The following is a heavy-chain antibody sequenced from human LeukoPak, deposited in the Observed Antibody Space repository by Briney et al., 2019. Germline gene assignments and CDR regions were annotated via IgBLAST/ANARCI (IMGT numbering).Heavy chain of an antibody. V-gene: IGHV3-66*01. CDR3: ARGLVVATISSTTPPS. CDR1: GFTVSSNS. CDR2: IYSGGGT. Sequence: GGSLRLSCAASGFTVSSNSMSWVRQAPGKGLEWVSVIYSGGGTSYADSVRGRFAISRDNSKNTLYLQMNSLRAEDTAVYYCARGLVVATISSTTPPSWGQGTLVTVSS. J-gene: IGHJ4*02. D-gene: IGHD5-12*01.